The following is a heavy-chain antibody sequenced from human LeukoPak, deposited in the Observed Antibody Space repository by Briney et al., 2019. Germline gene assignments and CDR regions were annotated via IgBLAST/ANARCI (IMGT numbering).Heavy chain of an antibody. CDR2: IYYSGST. Sequence: SETLSLTCTVSGGSISSYYWSWIRQPPGKGLEWIGYIYYSGSTNYNPSLKSRVTISVDTSKNQFSLKLSSVTAADTAVYYCARDSDCSGGSCYFDYWGQGTLVTVFS. CDR1: GGSISSYY. CDR3: ARDSDCSGGSCYFDY. D-gene: IGHD2-15*01. J-gene: IGHJ4*02. V-gene: IGHV4-59*01.